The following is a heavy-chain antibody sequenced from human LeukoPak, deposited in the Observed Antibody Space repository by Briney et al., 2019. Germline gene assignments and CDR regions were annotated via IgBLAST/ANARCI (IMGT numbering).Heavy chain of an antibody. CDR2: IYYSGIT. CDR1: GGSISSDDYY. Sequence: SETLSLTCTVSGGSISSDDYYWSWIRQPPGKGLEWIGYIYYSGITYYNPSLKSRVTISVDTSKNQLSLKLSSVTAADTAVYYCAREPGFDSSGYLNWFDPWGQGTLVTVSS. J-gene: IGHJ5*02. V-gene: IGHV4-30-4*02. CDR3: AREPGFDSSGYLNWFDP. D-gene: IGHD3-22*01.